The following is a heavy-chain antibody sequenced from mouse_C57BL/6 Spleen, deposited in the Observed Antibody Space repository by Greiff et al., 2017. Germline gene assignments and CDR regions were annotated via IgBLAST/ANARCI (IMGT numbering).Heavy chain of an antibody. D-gene: IGHD2-5*01. CDR3: ARYHPYYSNYRDFDD. CDR2: INPNNGGT. CDR1: GYTFTDYN. V-gene: IGHV1-18*01. J-gene: IGHJ2*01. Sequence: VQLQQSGPELVKPGASVKIPCKASGYTFTDYNMDWVKQSHGKSLEWIGDINPNNGGTIYNQKFKGKATLTVDKSSSTAYMELRSLTSEDTAVYYCARYHPYYSNYRDFDDWGQGTTLTVSS.